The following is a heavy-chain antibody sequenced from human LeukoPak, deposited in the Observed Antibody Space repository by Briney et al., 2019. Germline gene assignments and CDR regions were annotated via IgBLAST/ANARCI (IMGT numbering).Heavy chain of an antibody. CDR3: ARGYSSGPGYFDL. J-gene: IGHJ2*01. Sequence: SETLSLTCAVYGGSFSGYYWSWIRQPPGKGLGWIGEINHSGSTNYNPSLKSRVTISVDTSKNQFSLKLSSVTAADTAVYYCARGYSSGPGYFDLWGRGTLVTVSS. CDR2: INHSGST. D-gene: IGHD6-19*01. V-gene: IGHV4-34*01. CDR1: GGSFSGYY.